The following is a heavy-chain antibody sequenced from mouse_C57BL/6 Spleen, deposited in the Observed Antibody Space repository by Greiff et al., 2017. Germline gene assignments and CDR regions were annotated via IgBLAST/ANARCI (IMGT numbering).Heavy chain of an antibody. J-gene: IGHJ2*01. D-gene: IGHD2-5*01. CDR1: GYTFTSYW. Sequence: QVQLQQPGAELVKPGASVKMSCKASGYTFTSYWITWVKQRPGQGLEWIGDIYPGSGSTNYNEKFKSKATLTVDTSSSTAYMQLSSLTSEDSAVYYCARGPLVYYSNSFDDWGQGTTLTVSS. V-gene: IGHV1-55*01. CDR3: ARGPLVYYSNSFDD. CDR2: IYPGSGST.